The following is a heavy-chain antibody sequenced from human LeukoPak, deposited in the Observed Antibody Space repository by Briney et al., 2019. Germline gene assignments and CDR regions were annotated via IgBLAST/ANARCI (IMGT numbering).Heavy chain of an antibody. Sequence: GASVKVSCRASGYTFTDYYIHWVRQGPGQGLGWMGWINPDNGGTNYAQKFQGRVTMTRDTSIRTVYMDLSRLRSDDTAVFYCTREARVGNWFDPWGQGTQVTVSS. D-gene: IGHD2-2*01. CDR1: GYTFTDYY. V-gene: IGHV1-2*02. CDR2: INPDNGGT. CDR3: TREARVGNWFDP. J-gene: IGHJ5*02.